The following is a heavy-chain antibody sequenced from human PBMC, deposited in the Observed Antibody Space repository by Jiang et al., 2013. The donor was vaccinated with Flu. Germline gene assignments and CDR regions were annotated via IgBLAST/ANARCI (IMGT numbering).Heavy chain of an antibody. CDR3: ARVFPSIVGAPRSGWKEDYYGMDV. CDR1: GGSISSYY. D-gene: IGHD1-26*01. J-gene: IGHJ6*01. CDR2: IYYSGST. Sequence: GPGLVKPSETLSLTCTVSGGSISSYYWSWIRQPPGKGLEWIGYIYYSGSTNYNPSLKSRVTISVDTSKNQFSLKLSSVTAADTAVYYCARVFPSIVGAPRSGWKEDYYGMDVWGPRGPRSPSPQ. V-gene: IGHV4-59*01.